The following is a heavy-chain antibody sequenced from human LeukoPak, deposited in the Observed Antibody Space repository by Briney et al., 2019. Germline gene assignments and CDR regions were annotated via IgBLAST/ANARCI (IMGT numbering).Heavy chain of an antibody. CDR2: IKQDGSEK. Sequence: GGSLRLSCAASGFTFDDYGMSWVRQAPGKGLEWVANIKQDGSEKYYVDSVKGRFTISRDNAKNSLYLQMNSLRAEDTAVYYCARDLEGSGSFYRPSYDYWGQGTLVTVSS. V-gene: IGHV3-7*01. CDR1: GFTFDDYG. D-gene: IGHD3-10*01. CDR3: ARDLEGSGSFYRPSYDY. J-gene: IGHJ4*02.